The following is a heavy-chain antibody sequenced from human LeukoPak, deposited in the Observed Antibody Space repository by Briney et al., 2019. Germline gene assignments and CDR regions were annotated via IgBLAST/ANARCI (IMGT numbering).Heavy chain of an antibody. CDR1: GLTFRSYA. V-gene: IGHV3-30*04. CDR2: ISDDGSNK. J-gene: IGHJ3*02. D-gene: IGHD2-2*03. CDR3: ARVDDLDAFDM. Sequence: GGSLRLSCAASGLTFRSYAMHWVRQAPGKGLEWVAVISDDGSNKYYADSVKGRFTISRDNSKNTLYLQMNSLRAEDTAVYYCARVDDLDAFDMWGQGTMVTVSS.